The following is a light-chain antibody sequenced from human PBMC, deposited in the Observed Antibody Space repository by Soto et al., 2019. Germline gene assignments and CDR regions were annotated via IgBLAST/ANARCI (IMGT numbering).Light chain of an antibody. CDR1: SSEVGGYNY. CDR2: DVS. CDR3: SSYTSSSTLYV. V-gene: IGLV2-14*01. Sequence: QSALTQPASVSGSPGQSITISCTGTSSEVGGYNYVSWYQQHPGKAPKLMIYDVSNRPSGVSNRFSGPKSGNTASLTISGLQAEDEADYYCSSYTSSSTLYVFGTGTRSPS. J-gene: IGLJ1*01.